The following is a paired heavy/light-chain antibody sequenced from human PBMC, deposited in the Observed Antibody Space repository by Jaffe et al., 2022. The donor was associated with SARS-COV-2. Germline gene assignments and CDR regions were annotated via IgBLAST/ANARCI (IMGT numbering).Light chain of an antibody. CDR3: QQSYSLPYT. CDR1: QTINNQ. V-gene: IGKV1-39*01. CDR2: AAS. J-gene: IGKJ2*01. Sequence: DIQMTQFPSSLSASVGDRVTIACRTSQTINNQLNWYQTKPGKAPKVLIYAASSLQSGVPSRFSGGGSGTDFTLSISGLQPEDFATYYCQQSYSLPYTFGQGTKLEIK.
Heavy chain of an antibody. CDR1: GFTFSAYE. V-gene: IGHV3-48*03. Sequence: EVQLVESGGGLVQPGGSLRLSCAASGFTFSAYEMNWVRQAPGKGLEWVSYIRSGSTALDYADSVKGRFIISRDDAKNSLYLQMNSLRAEDTAVYYCARDSGFCSTSNCHHFDLWGQGTPVTVSS. D-gene: IGHD2-8*01. CDR3: ARDSGFCSTSNCHHFDL. J-gene: IGHJ4*02. CDR2: IRSGSTAL.